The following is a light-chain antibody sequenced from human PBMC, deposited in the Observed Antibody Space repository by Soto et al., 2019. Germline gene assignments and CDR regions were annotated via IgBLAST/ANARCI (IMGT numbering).Light chain of an antibody. CDR3: QQYNNWPPWT. CDR2: GAS. V-gene: IGKV3-15*01. J-gene: IGKJ1*01. Sequence: EIVMTQSPVTLSVSPGERATLSCRASQSVRSNLAWYQQKPGQPPRLLIYGASTRATGIPARFSGSGSGTEFTLTISSLQSEDFAVYYCQQYNNWPPWTFGQGTKVEIK. CDR1: QSVRSN.